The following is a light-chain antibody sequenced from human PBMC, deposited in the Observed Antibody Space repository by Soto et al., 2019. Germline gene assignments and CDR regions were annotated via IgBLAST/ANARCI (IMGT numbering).Light chain of an antibody. CDR3: KQYGSSGT. CDR2: GAS. Sequence: ELVLTXAXGXLXXSXXXRXXLSXRASQSVSNNYLAWYQQKPGQAPRLLIYGASNRATGIADRFSGSGSGTDFTLAISRLEPEDFAVYFGKQYGSSGTFGQGTKVDIK. V-gene: IGKV3-20*01. CDR1: QSVSNNY. J-gene: IGKJ1*01.